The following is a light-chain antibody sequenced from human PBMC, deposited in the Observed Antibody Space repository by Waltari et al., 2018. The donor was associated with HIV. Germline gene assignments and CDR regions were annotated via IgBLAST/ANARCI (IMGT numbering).Light chain of an antibody. Sequence: EAVLTQSPVSLPVALGRPASISCRSRQSLIYTDGNTYLNWFHQRPGQSPRRLIYKISNRDSGVPDRFSGSGSVTDFTLHISRVEAEDVGIFYCMQSTHWPGTFGQGTRVEIQ. J-gene: IGKJ1*01. CDR1: QSLIYTDGNTY. V-gene: IGKV2-30*01. CDR3: MQSTHWPGT. CDR2: KIS.